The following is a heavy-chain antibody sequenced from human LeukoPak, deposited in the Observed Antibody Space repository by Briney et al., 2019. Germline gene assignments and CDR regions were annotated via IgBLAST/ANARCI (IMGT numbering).Heavy chain of an antibody. Sequence: GGSLRLSCAASGFTFSSYAMSWVRQAPGKGLEWVSAISGSGGSTYYADSVKGRFTISRDNSKNTLYLQMNSLRAEDTAVYYCASHDFWSGALIWGQGTLVTVSS. CDR2: ISGSGGST. CDR3: ASHDFWSGALI. J-gene: IGHJ4*02. V-gene: IGHV3-23*01. D-gene: IGHD3-3*01. CDR1: GFTFSSYA.